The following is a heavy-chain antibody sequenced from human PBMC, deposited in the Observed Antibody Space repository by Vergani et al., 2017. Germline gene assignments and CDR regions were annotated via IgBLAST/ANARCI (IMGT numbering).Heavy chain of an antibody. V-gene: IGHV3-11*01. CDR1: GFTLSVYY. CDR2: ISSSGRTI. Sequence: QVQLVESGGGLVKPGGSLRLSCAASGFTLSVYYMSWIRQAPGKGLEWVSYISSSGRTIYYAVSVKGRFTISRDNAKNSLYLHMNSLSAEDTAVYYCARDLPPHEGGRPGYFDYWGQGTLVTVSS. J-gene: IGHJ4*02. D-gene: IGHD2-15*01. CDR3: ARDLPPHEGGRPGYFDY.